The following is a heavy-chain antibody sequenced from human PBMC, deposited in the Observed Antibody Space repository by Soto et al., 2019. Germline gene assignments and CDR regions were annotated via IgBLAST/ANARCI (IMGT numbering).Heavy chain of an antibody. CDR3: ERQSRYCSGGSCYFLPVIEY. J-gene: IGHJ4*02. V-gene: IGHV1-18*01. CDR2: ISAYNGNT. CDR1: GYTFTSYG. D-gene: IGHD2-15*01. Sequence: ASVKVSCKASGYTFTSYGISWVRQAPGQGLEWMGWISAYNGNTNYAQKLQGRVTMTTDTSTSTAYMELRSLRSDDTAVYYCERQSRYCSGGSCYFLPVIEYWGQRTLVTVSS.